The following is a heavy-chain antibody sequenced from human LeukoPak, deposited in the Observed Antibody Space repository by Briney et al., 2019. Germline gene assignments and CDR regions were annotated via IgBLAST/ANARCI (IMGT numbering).Heavy chain of an antibody. Sequence: SETLSLTCSVSGGSMSRYYWSWIRQSPGKGLEWIGSIYYSGSTYYNPSLKSRVTISVDTSKNQFSLKLSSVTAADTAVYYCARTRFTVYYDILTGYYFDYWGQGTLVTVSS. V-gene: IGHV4-59*12. CDR2: IYYSGST. D-gene: IGHD3-9*01. CDR3: ARTRFTVYYDILTGYYFDY. CDR1: GGSMSRYY. J-gene: IGHJ4*02.